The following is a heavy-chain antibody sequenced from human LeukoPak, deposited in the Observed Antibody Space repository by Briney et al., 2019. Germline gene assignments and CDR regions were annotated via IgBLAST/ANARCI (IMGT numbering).Heavy chain of an antibody. CDR3: ARFAWGGYSRFEYYFDY. J-gene: IGHJ4*02. D-gene: IGHD3-3*01. CDR2: ISSSSSYI. CDR1: GFTFSSYS. V-gene: IGHV3-21*01. Sequence: GGSLRLSCAASGFTFSSYSMNWVRQAPGKGLEWVSSISSSSSYIYYADSVKGRFTISRDNAKNSLYLQMNSLRAEDTAVYYCARFAWGGYSRFEYYFDYWGQGTLVTVSS.